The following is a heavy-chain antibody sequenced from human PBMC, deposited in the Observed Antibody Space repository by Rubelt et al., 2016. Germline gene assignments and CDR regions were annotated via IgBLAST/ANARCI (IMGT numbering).Heavy chain of an antibody. V-gene: IGHV1-69*04. CDR3: ASALSSLDAFDI. J-gene: IGHJ3*02. D-gene: IGHD3-16*02. CDR2: IIPILGIA. CDR1: GGTFSSYA. Sequence: QVQLVQSGAEVKKPGSSVKVSCKASGGTFSSYAISWVRQAPGQGLEWMGRIIPILGIANDAPKFQGKVTVTADKSTSTAYMELSSLGSDDTAVYYCASALSSLDAFDIWGQGTVVTVS.